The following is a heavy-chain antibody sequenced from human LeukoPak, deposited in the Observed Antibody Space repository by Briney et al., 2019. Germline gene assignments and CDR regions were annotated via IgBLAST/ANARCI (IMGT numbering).Heavy chain of an antibody. Sequence: GESLRLSCAASGFTFTTYSMNWVRQAPGKGLEWVSYMGIGTSTIGYADSVKGRFTISRDNAKNSVHLQMSNLRVDDSAVYYCVRDKDWGFDSWGQGTLVTVSS. V-gene: IGHV3-48*01. CDR3: VRDKDWGFDS. D-gene: IGHD7-27*01. J-gene: IGHJ4*02. CDR1: GFTFTTYS. CDR2: MGIGTSTI.